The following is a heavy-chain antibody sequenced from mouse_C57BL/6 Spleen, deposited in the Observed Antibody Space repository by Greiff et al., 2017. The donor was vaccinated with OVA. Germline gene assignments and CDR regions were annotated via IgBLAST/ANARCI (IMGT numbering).Heavy chain of an antibody. V-gene: IGHV1-26*01. CDR3: ARYYGSSYFDY. CDR1: GYTFTDYY. CDR2: INPNNGGT. Sequence: VQLQQSGPELVKPGASVKISCKASGYTFTDYYMNWVKQSHGKSLEWIGDINPNNGGTSYNQKFKGKATLTVDKSSSTAYMELRSLTSEDSAVHYCARYYGSSYFDYWGQGTTLTVSS. D-gene: IGHD1-1*01. J-gene: IGHJ2*01.